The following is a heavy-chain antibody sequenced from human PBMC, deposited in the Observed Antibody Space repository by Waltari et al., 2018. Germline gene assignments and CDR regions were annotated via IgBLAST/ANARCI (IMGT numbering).Heavy chain of an antibody. V-gene: IGHV4-61*02. J-gene: IGHJ6*02. CDR3: AREDCSGGSCYFYYYYGMDV. D-gene: IGHD2-15*01. Sequence: QVQLQESGPGLVKPSQTLSLTCTVSGGSISSGSYYWSWIRQPAGKGLEWIGRIYTSGSTNYNTSLKSRVTISVDTSKNQFSLKLSSVTAADTAVYYCAREDCSGGSCYFYYYYGMDVWGQGTTVTVSS. CDR2: IYTSGST. CDR1: GGSISSGSYY.